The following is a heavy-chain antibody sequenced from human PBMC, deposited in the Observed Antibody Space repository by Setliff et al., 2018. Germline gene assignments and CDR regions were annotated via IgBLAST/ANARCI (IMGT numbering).Heavy chain of an antibody. V-gene: IGHV4-34*12. D-gene: IGHD2-21*02. CDR3: ARSLSRREKFLLDY. J-gene: IGHJ4*02. CDR2: IIHSGST. CDR1: GGSFSGYY. Sequence: SETLSLTCAVYGGSFSGYYWSWIRQPPGKRLEWIGEIIHSGSTNYNPSLKSRVTTSMXXXXNXXSXXXXXXXXAXXAVXYCARSLSRREKFLLDYWGQGALVTVSS.